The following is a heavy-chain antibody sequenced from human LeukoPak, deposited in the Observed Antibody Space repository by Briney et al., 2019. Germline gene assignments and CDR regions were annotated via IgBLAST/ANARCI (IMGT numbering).Heavy chain of an antibody. J-gene: IGHJ6*02. CDR2: IKQDGSEK. V-gene: IGHV3-7*01. D-gene: IGHD6-13*01. Sequence: GGSLRLSCAASGFTFSTYWMSWVRQAPGKGLEWVVNIKQDGSEKYYVDSVKGRFTISRDNAKNSLYLQMKSLRAEDTAVYYCARDHSSSWYGSWNYYYYYGMDVWGQGTTVTVSS. CDR1: GFTFSTYW. CDR3: ARDHSSSWYGSWNYYYYYGMDV.